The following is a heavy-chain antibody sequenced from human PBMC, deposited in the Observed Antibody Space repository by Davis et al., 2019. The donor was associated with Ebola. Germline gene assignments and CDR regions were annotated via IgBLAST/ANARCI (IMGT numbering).Heavy chain of an antibody. Sequence: SVKVSCKASAFTLSNSAVQWVRQARGQPLEWIGWTVVGSGSTNYAQKFQERVTITRDMSTSTAYMELSSLRSEDTAVYYCAADCSAGVCYEVWGQGTLVTVSS. V-gene: IGHV1-58*01. CDR1: AFTLSNSA. J-gene: IGHJ1*01. D-gene: IGHD2-8*02. CDR3: AADCSAGVCYEV. CDR2: TVVGSGST.